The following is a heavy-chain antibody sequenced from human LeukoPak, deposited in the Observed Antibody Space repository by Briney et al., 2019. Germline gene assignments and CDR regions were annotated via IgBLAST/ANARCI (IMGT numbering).Heavy chain of an antibody. Sequence: SETLSLTCTVTGGTISAYYWSWIRQPPGKGLEWIGYIYYSGTTHYNPSLRTRVAISVDRSKNQFSLNLNSVSAADTAMYYCARVPYWSGHLSEWGQGTLVTVSS. CDR1: GGTISAYY. J-gene: IGHJ4*02. CDR2: IYYSGTT. D-gene: IGHD3-3*01. CDR3: ARVPYWSGHLSE. V-gene: IGHV4-59*01.